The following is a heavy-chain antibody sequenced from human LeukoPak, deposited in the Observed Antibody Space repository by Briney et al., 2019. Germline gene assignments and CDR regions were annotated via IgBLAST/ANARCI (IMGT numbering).Heavy chain of an antibody. CDR3: ARGRDDFGYGMDV. J-gene: IGHJ6*02. CDR2: IYYSGST. D-gene: IGHD3-3*01. CDR1: GGSISSYY. Sequence: PSETLSLTCTVSGGSISSYYWSWIRQPPGKGLEWIGNIYYSGSTNYNPSLKSRVTISVDTSKNQFSLKLSSVTAADTAVYYCARGRDDFGYGMDVWGQGTTVTVSS. V-gene: IGHV4-59*01.